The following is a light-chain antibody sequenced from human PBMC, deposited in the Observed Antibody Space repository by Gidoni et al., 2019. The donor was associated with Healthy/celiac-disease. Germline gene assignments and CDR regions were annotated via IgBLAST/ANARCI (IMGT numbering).Light chain of an antibody. Sequence: DIQMTQSPSSLSASLGDRVTITGQASQDISNYVNWYQQKPGKAPKLLIYDVSDLETGVPSRFSGSGSGTDCTFTISSLQPEDIATYYCQHYDHLPPIFTFGPGTKVDIK. CDR3: QHYDHLPPIFT. CDR2: DVS. V-gene: IGKV1-33*01. J-gene: IGKJ3*01. CDR1: QDISNY.